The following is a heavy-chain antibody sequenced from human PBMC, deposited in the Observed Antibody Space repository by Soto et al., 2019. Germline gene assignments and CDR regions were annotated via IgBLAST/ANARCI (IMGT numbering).Heavy chain of an antibody. Sequence: QVQMMKSGAEIKKPGSSGKVSCKTSGDTFKKNVFTWVRQAPGQGLEWMGGTIPALGKTHYIETFQGRVTITVDDATRTVYMEVRDLTSEDTAIYYCARGPFRPSAMDVWGQGTTVTVSS. D-gene: IGHD3-10*01. CDR3: ARGPFRPSAMDV. CDR2: TIPALGKT. J-gene: IGHJ6*02. V-gene: IGHV1-69*01. CDR1: GDTFKKNV.